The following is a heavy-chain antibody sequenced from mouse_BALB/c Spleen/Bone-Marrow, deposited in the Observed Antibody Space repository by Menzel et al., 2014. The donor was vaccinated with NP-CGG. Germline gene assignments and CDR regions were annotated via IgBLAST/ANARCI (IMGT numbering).Heavy chain of an antibody. CDR3: ARDGDYRYAWFAF. J-gene: IGHJ3*01. V-gene: IGHV5-4*02. CDR2: ISDGGNYT. Sequence: EVQVVESGGALVKPGESLKLSCAASGFTFSDYFMYWVRQTPEKRLEWVATISDGGNYTCYPDSVKGRFTISRDNAKNNLHLQMNSLKSEDTAKYFCARDGDYRYAWFAFWGQGTLVTVSA. CDR1: GFTFSDYF. D-gene: IGHD2-14*01.